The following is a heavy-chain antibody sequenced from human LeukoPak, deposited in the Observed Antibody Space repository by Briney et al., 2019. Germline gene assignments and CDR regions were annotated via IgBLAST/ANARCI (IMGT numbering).Heavy chain of an antibody. D-gene: IGHD3-9*01. J-gene: IGHJ4*02. CDR1: GFTFSSYA. CDR3: ARPMDFDWLLSFDY. Sequence: GGSLRLPCAASGFTFSSYAMSWVRQAPGKGLEWVSAISGSGGSTYYADSVKGRFTISRDNSKNTVYLQMNSLRAEDTAVYYCARPMDFDWLLSFDYWGQGTLVTVSS. V-gene: IGHV3-23*01. CDR2: ISGSGGST.